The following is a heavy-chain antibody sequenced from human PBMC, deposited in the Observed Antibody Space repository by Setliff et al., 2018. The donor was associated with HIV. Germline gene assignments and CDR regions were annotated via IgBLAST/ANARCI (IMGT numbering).Heavy chain of an antibody. D-gene: IGHD3-10*01. CDR1: GGSISSYY. V-gene: IGHV4-59*01. Sequence: PSETLSLTCTVSGGSISSYYWSWIRQPPGKGLEWMGYIYYSGSTNYNPSLKSRVTISVDTSKNQFSLKLSSVTAADTAVYYCARGAELLWFGELHNIPYFDYWGQGTLVTVSS. CDR3: ARGAELLWFGELHNIPYFDY. CDR2: IYYSGST. J-gene: IGHJ4*02.